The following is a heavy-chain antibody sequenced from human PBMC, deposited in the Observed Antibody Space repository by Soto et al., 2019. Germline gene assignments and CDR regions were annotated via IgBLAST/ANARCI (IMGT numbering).Heavy chain of an antibody. CDR2: IYYVGST. Sequence: SETLSLTCTVSGGSITTSSYFWGWIRQPPGKGLEWIGDIYYVGSTFYNPSLKSRVTISVDTSKSQFSLNLNSVTAADTAVYFCARLRDYYGSGRPPLYYYYGMDVWGQGTTVTVS. CDR3: ARLRDYYGSGRPPLYYYYGMDV. V-gene: IGHV4-39*01. CDR1: GGSITTSSYF. D-gene: IGHD3-10*01. J-gene: IGHJ6*02.